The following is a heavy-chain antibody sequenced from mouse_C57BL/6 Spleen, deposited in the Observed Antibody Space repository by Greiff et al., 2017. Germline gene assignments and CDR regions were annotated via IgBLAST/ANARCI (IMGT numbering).Heavy chain of an antibody. CDR1: GYTFTSYW. J-gene: IGHJ2*01. CDR3: ARQGEKLLCVYFDY. V-gene: IGHV1-50*01. Sequence: QVQLQQPGAELVKPGASVKLSCKASGYTFTSYWMQWVKQRPGQGLEWIGEIDPSDSYTNYNQKFKGKATLTVDTSSSTAYMQLSSLTSEDSAVYYCARQGEKLLCVYFDYWGQGTTLTVSS. CDR2: IDPSDSYT. D-gene: IGHD2-1*01.